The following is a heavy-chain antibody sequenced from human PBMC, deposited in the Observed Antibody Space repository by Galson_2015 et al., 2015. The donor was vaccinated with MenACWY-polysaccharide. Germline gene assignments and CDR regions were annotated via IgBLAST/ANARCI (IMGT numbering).Heavy chain of an antibody. CDR3: TRGIMITFGGVIANHRYYFDY. J-gene: IGHJ4*02. Sequence: SLRLSCAASGFTFGDYAMSWFRQAPGKGLEWVGFIRSKAYGGPTEYAASVKGRFTISRDDSKSIAYLQMNSLKTEDTAVYYCTRGIMITFGGVIANHRYYFDYWGQGILVTVSS. CDR2: IRSKAYGGPT. D-gene: IGHD3-16*02. CDR1: GFTFGDYA. V-gene: IGHV3-49*03.